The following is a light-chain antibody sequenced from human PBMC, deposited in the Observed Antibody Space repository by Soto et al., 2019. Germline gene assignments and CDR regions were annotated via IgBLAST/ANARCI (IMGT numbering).Light chain of an antibody. CDR2: GIS. J-gene: IGKJ1*01. Sequence: EIVMTQSPGTLSLSPGETATLSCRASQSVDSNYLAWYQQKPGQAPRLLVYGISTRATDIPARFSGSGSGTEFTLTISSLQSEDFAVYYCQQRADWPPWTFGQGTKVEIK. CDR1: QSVDSN. CDR3: QQRADWPPWT. V-gene: IGKV3-15*01.